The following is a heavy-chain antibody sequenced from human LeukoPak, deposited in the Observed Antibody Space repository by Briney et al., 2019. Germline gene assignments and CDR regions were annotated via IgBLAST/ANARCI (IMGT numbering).Heavy chain of an antibody. V-gene: IGHV4-4*02. Sequence: SGTLSLTCAVSGDSISSSNWWSWVRQPPGRGLEWIGEIYHSGSTNYNPSLKSRVTISVDKSKNQFSLKLSSVTAADTAVYYCAAQWLVRGDGDYWGQGTLVTVSS. J-gene: IGHJ4*02. CDR1: GDSISSSNW. CDR3: AAQWLVRGDGDY. D-gene: IGHD6-19*01. CDR2: IYHSGST.